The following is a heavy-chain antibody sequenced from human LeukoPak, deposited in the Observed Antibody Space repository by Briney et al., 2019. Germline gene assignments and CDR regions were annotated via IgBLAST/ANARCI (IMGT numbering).Heavy chain of an antibody. V-gene: IGHV3-30-3*01. D-gene: IGHD3-10*01. CDR1: GFTFSSYA. J-gene: IGHJ6*02. CDR2: ISYDGSNK. Sequence: GGSLRLSCAASGFTFSSYAMHWVRQAPGKGLEWVAVISYDGSNKYYADSVKGRFTISRDNSKNTLYLQMNSLRAEDTAAYYCARDRVYYYGSGSYYYGMDVWGQGTTVTVSS. CDR3: ARDRVYYYGSGSYYYGMDV.